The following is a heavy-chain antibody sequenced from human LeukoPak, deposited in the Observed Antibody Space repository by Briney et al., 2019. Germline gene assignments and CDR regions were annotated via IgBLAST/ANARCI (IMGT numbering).Heavy chain of an antibody. D-gene: IGHD3-3*01. J-gene: IGHJ6*02. V-gene: IGHV1-8*01. CDR2: GNPNNGGT. CDR3: ARGAIFGVTPRGYGMDV. Sequence: GASVTVSFKGSGYTFTIYDINWVRQAPGQGLGWVGLGNPNNGGTVYAQKFQGRVTMTQDTSTDTLYMELNSLKSEDTGVYYCARGAIFGVTPRGYGMDVWGQGTTVTVSS. CDR1: GYTFTIYD.